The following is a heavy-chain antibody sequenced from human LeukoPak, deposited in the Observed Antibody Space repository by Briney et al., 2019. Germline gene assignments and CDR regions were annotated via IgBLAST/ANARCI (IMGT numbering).Heavy chain of an antibody. CDR3: AGGGKVVRGVYFDY. CDR1: GGTFSSYA. J-gene: IGHJ4*02. Sequence: GASVKVSCKASGGTFSSYAISWVRQAPGQGLEWMGGIIPIFGTANYAQKFQGRVTITADESTGTAYMELSSLRSEDTAVYYCAGGGKVVRGVYFDYWGQGTLVTVSS. CDR2: IIPIFGTA. V-gene: IGHV1-69*13. D-gene: IGHD3-10*01.